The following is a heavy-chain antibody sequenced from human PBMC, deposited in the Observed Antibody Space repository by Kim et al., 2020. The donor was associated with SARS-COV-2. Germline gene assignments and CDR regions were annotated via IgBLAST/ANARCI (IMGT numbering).Heavy chain of an antibody. CDR3: ARDRNYYDSSGYYDYYYG. J-gene: IGHJ6*01. Sequence: GGSLRLSCAASGFTFSSYGMHWVRQAPGKGLEWVAVISYDGSNKYYADSVKGRFTISRDNSKNTLYLQMNSLRAEDTAVYYCARDRNYYDSSGYYDYYYG. V-gene: IGHV3-33*05. CDR1: GFTFSSYG. D-gene: IGHD3-22*01. CDR2: ISYDGSNK.